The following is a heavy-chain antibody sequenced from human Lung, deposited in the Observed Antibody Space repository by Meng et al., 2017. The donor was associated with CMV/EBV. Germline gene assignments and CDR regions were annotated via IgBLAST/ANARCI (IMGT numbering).Heavy chain of an antibody. CDR1: GGSICRMSYY. D-gene: IGHD1-14*01. V-gene: IGHV4-39*01. Sequence: QRALEEAGSGRWRPWVTLSLSCTVSGGSICRMSYYWAWIRQPPGEGLEWIGSVVYSGTTYYTSSLKSRVSISVDTSKNQFSLKLSSVTAADTAVYYCARHHHSPTFDYWGQGTLVTVSS. CDR2: VVYSGTT. CDR3: ARHHHSPTFDY. J-gene: IGHJ4*02.